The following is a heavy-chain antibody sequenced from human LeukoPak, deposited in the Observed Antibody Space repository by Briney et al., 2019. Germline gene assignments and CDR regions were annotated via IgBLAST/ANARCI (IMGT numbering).Heavy chain of an antibody. CDR2: IKQDGSEK. CDR3: ARSNLLLWFGETYFDY. V-gene: IGHV3-7*01. CDR1: GFTFSSYW. Sequence: RAGGSLRLSCAASGFTFSSYWMSWVRQAPGKGLEWVANIKQDGSEKYYVDSVKGRFTISRDNAKNSLYLQMNSLGAEDTAVYYCARSNLLLWFGETYFDYWGQGTLVTVSS. J-gene: IGHJ4*02. D-gene: IGHD3-10*01.